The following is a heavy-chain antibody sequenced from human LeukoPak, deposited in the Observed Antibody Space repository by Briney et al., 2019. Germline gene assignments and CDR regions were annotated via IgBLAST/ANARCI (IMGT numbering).Heavy chain of an antibody. CDR3: AKVRGYYDSSGYYSGFDY. V-gene: IGHV3-53*01. D-gene: IGHD3-22*01. J-gene: IGHJ4*02. CDR1: GFTVSRNY. CDR2: LYSGGRT. Sequence: PGGSLRLSWAASGFTVSRNYMSWVRQAPGKGLEWVSVLYSGGRTYYADSVKGGFTISRDNSNNTLYLQMNSLRAEDTAVYYCAKVRGYYDSSGYYSGFDYWGQGTLVTVSS.